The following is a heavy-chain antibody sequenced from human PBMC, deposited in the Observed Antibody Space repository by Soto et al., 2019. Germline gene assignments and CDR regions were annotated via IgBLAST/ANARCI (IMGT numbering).Heavy chain of an antibody. CDR1: GYTFTSHA. V-gene: IGHV1-3*01. Sequence: QGQLVQSGAEVKKPGASVKVSCKASGYTFTSHAIHWVRQAPGQRLQWMGWINAGNGDTKYSQEFHGRVTITRDTSATTGYMELNSLTSEDTAVYYCAKSGASGPGNWFDAWGQGTLVTVSS. CDR2: INAGNGDT. J-gene: IGHJ5*02. CDR3: AKSGASGPGNWFDA. D-gene: IGHD6-25*01.